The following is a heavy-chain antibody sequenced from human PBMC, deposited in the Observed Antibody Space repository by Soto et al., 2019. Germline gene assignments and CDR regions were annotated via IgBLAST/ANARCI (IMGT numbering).Heavy chain of an antibody. Sequence: PSETLSLTCTFSGCSINSNYWSWIRQPPGKGLEWIGHIYNSGTTNYNPSLKSRVTISVDTSKNQVSLKLNSVTAADTAVYYCARDQGVAPARWVQFDYWGQGTLVTVSS. CDR2: IYNSGTT. D-gene: IGHD1-1*01. J-gene: IGHJ4*02. CDR3: ARDQGVAPARWVQFDY. V-gene: IGHV4-59*01. CDR1: GCSINSNY.